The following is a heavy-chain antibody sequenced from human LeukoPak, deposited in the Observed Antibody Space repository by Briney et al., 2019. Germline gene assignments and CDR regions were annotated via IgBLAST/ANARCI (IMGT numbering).Heavy chain of an antibody. V-gene: IGHV3-23*01. CDR3: ARDHEGWFDP. CDR2: ISGSGGST. J-gene: IGHJ5*02. Sequence: GGSLRLSCAASGFTFSSYGMSWVRQAPGKGLEWVSSISGSGGSTFYVDSVKGRFIISRDNAKNSLYLQMNSLRAEDTAVYYCARDHEGWFDPWGQGTLVTVSS. CDR1: GFTFSSYG.